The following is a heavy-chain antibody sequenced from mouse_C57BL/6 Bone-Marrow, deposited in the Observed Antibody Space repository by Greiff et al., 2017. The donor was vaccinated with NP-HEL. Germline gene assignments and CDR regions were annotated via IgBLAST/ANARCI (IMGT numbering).Heavy chain of an antibody. V-gene: IGHV1-81*01. CDR3: ARWYYGSSLYYYAMDY. Sequence: QVQLKESGAELARPGASVKLSCKASGYTFTSYGISWVKQRTGQGLEWIGEIYPRSGNTYYNEKFKGKATLTADKSSSTAYMELRSLTSEDSAVYFCARWYYGSSLYYYAMDYWGQGTSVTVSS. CDR1: GYTFTSYG. J-gene: IGHJ4*01. CDR2: IYPRSGNT. D-gene: IGHD1-1*01.